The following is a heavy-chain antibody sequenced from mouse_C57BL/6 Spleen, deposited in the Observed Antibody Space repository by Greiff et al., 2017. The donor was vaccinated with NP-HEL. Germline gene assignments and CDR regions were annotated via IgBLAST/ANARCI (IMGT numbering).Heavy chain of an antibody. CDR2: INPNNGGT. V-gene: IGHV1-22*01. CDR3: ARGGFYYYGSSPGAY. J-gene: IGHJ3*01. D-gene: IGHD1-1*01. Sequence: EVQLQQSGPELVKPGASVKMSCKASGYTFTDYNMHWVKQSHGKSLEWIGYINPNNGGTSYNQKFKGKATLTVNKSSSTAYMELRSLTSEDSAVYYCARGGFYYYGSSPGAYWGQGTLVTVSA. CDR1: GYTFTDYN.